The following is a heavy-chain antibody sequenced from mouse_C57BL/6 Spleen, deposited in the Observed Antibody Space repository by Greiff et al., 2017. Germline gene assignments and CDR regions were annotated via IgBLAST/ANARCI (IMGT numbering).Heavy chain of an antibody. Sequence: VQLQQSGPELVKPGASVKISCTASGYSFTDYNMNWVKQSNGKSLEWIGVINPNYGTTSYNQKFKGKATLTVDQSTSTAYMQLNSLTSEDSAVYYCALITTVVATEDFDYWGQGTTLTVSS. D-gene: IGHD1-1*01. CDR1: GYSFTDYN. CDR3: ALITTVVATEDFDY. CDR2: INPNYGTT. J-gene: IGHJ2*01. V-gene: IGHV1-39*01.